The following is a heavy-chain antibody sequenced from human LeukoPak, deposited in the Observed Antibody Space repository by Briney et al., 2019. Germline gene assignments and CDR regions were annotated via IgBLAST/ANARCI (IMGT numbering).Heavy chain of an antibody. D-gene: IGHD3-10*01. V-gene: IGHV4-34*01. J-gene: IGHJ6*03. CDR3: AREGFGDPLDMDV. CDR2: INHSGST. Sequence: SETLSLTCAVYGGSFSGYYWSWIRQPPGKGLEWIGEINHSGSTNYNPSLKSRVTISVDTSKNQFSLKLSSVTAADTAVYYCAREGFGDPLDMDVWGKGTTVTISS. CDR1: GGSFSGYY.